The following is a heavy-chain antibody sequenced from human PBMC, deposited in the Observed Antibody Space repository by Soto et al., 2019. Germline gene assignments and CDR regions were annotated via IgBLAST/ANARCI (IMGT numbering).Heavy chain of an antibody. CDR1: GDSVSSNSAA. V-gene: IGHV6-1*01. J-gene: IGHJ3*02. CDR3: ARDPVGGRRSYAFDI. D-gene: IGHD2-15*01. Sequence: QVQLQQSGPGLVKPSQTLSLNCAISGDSVSSNSAAWNLIRHSPSRGLEWLGRAYYRSKWYNDSAGSVKRRIPINPDTSKNQCSLQLNYVTPEATAVYYGARDPVGGRRSYAFDIWGQGPMVTVSS. CDR2: AYYRSKWYN.